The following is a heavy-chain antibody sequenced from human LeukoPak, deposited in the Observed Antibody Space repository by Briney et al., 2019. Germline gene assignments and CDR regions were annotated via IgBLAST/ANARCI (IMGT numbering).Heavy chain of an antibody. D-gene: IGHD2-15*01. J-gene: IGHJ3*01. CDR1: GYSFTNHW. Sequence: GESLKISCKGSGYSFTNHWIDWVRQMPGKGLEWLGTIRPSDSSVRYSPSFQGQVSISVDRSIDTAYLQWIRLQASHPAIYYCARHQNGDYSDASAFWGQGTMVSVSS. CDR3: ARHQNGDYSDASAF. CDR2: IRPSDSSV. V-gene: IGHV5-51*01.